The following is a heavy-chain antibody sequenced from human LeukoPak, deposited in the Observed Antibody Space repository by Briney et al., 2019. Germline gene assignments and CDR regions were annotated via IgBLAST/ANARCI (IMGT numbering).Heavy chain of an antibody. Sequence: AGGSLRLSCAVSGFTVSINCMSWVRQAPGKGLEWVSVIYRGGSTYYADSVKGRFTISRDNSKNTVYLQLNTLRAEDTAVYHCARDLFRSERAGVNDYWGQGTLVTVSS. CDR3: ARDLFRSERAGVNDY. V-gene: IGHV3-53*01. CDR2: IYRGGST. D-gene: IGHD3-3*01. J-gene: IGHJ4*02. CDR1: GFTVSINC.